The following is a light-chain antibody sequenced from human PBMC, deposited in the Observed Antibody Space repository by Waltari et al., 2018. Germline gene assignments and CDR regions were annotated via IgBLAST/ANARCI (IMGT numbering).Light chain of an antibody. CDR3: SSFPGGSLV. CDR2: DVR. V-gene: IGLV2-11*01. J-gene: IGLJ2*01. Sequence: QSALTQPRSVSGSPGQSVTISCTKTNSDIDPFNYVSWYQQHPGKAPKLVIYDVRVRPSGVPDRFSGSRSGNTASLIISVLRPEDEADYSCSSFPGGSLVFGGGTELTVL. CDR1: NSDIDPFNY.